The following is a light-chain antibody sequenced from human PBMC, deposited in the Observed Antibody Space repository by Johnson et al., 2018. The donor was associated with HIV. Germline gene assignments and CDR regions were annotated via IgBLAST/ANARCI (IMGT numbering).Light chain of an antibody. CDR1: SSNIGNNY. Sequence: QPVLTQPPSVSAAPGQKVTISCSGSSSNIGNNYVSWYQHLPGTAPKLLIYDNDKRPSGIPERFSGSKSGTSATLGITGLQTGDEAVSYCGTWDNTLSGGGVFGTGTKVTVL. V-gene: IGLV1-51*01. J-gene: IGLJ1*01. CDR3: GTWDNTLSGGGV. CDR2: DND.